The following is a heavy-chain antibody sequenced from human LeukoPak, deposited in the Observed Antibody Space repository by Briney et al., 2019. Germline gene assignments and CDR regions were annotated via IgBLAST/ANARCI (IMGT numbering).Heavy chain of an antibody. CDR1: GYTFTGYY. CDR2: INPNSGGT. D-gene: IGHD2-15*01. V-gene: IGHV1-2*01. J-gene: IGHJ4*02. CDR3: ASGGYCSGGSCYNPFDY. Sequence: ASVKVSCKASGYTFTGYYMHWVRQAPGQGLEWMGRINPNSGGTNYAQKFQGRVTSTRDTSISTAYMELSRLRSDDTAVYYCASGGYCSGGSCYNPFDYWGQGTLVTVSS.